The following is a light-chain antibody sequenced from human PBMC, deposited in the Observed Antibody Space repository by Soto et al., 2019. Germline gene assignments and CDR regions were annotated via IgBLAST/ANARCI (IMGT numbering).Light chain of an antibody. CDR1: GSNIGSPQ. V-gene: IGLV1-44*01. CDR2: TND. J-gene: IGLJ1*01. Sequence: QSVLTQPPSASGTPGQTVTISCSGSGSNIGSPQVNWYQQHPGTAPTLVIYTNDQRPSGVPDRFSGSKSGTSASLAISGLQSEDEADYYCQAWDTTAYVFGTGTKLTVL. CDR3: QAWDTTAYV.